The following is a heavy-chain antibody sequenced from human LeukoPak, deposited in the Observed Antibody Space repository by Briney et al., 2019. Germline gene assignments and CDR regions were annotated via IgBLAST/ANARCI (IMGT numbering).Heavy chain of an antibody. J-gene: IGHJ4*02. CDR2: ISSSSSYI. Sequence: PGGSLRLSCAASGFTFSSHSMHWVRQAPGKGLEWVSSISSSSSYIYSADSVKGRFTISRDNAKNSLYLQMSSLRAEDTAVYYCASFSSGLPKYYFDYWGQGTLVTVSS. CDR1: GFTFSSHS. V-gene: IGHV3-21*01. CDR3: ASFSSGLPKYYFDY. D-gene: IGHD6-19*01.